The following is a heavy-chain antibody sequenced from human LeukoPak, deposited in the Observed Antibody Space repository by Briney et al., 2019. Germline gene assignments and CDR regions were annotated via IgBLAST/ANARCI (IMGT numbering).Heavy chain of an antibody. V-gene: IGHV3-7*01. CDR2: IKGDGSER. D-gene: IGHD4-17*01. CDR3: ARDFYYGDYSFDY. J-gene: IGHJ4*02. CDR1: GFTFSNYW. Sequence: GGSLRLSCAASGFTFSNYWMTWVRQAPGKGLEWVANIKGDGSERYYVDSVKGRFTISRDNAKNSLYLQMNSLRAEDTAVYYCARDFYYGDYSFDYWGQGTLVTVSS.